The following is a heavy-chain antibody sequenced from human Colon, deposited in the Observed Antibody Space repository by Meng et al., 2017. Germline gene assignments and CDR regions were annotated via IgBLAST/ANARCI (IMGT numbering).Heavy chain of an antibody. J-gene: IGHJ4*02. Sequence: QVQLQQSGPGLVKPSQTLPLTCVISGDSVSSNTAAWNWIRQSPSRGLEWLGRTYYRSKWYNEYAVSVKSRMTFNADTSKNQVSLQVNSVTPEDTAVYYCARDHGYSYGLPLDYWGQGILVTIPS. CDR2: TYYRSKWYN. D-gene: IGHD5-18*01. V-gene: IGHV6-1*01. CDR1: GDSVSSNTAA. CDR3: ARDHGYSYGLPLDY.